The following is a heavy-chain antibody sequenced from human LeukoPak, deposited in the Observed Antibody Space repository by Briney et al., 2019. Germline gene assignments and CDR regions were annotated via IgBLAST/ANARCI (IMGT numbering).Heavy chain of an antibody. CDR1: GFTFSSYS. CDR2: ISSSSSTI. Sequence: GGTLRLSCAVSGFTFSSYSMNWVRQAPGKGLEWVSYISSSSSTIYYADSVKGRFTISRDNAKNSLYLQMNSLRAEDTAVYYCARDIAVALDYWGQGTLVTVSS. V-gene: IGHV3-48*01. J-gene: IGHJ4*02. D-gene: IGHD6-19*01. CDR3: ARDIAVALDY.